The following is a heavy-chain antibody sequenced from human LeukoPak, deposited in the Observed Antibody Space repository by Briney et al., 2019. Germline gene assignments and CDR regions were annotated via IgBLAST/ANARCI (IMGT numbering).Heavy chain of an antibody. D-gene: IGHD3-9*01. Sequence: GGSLRLSCAASGFTFSNYWMSWVRQAPGTGLERVANIKKDGSERFYVGSVKGRFTISRDNAKNSLFLQMKSLRAENTAVYYCVRNGVLRYFDWWFDFWGQGTVVTVSS. CDR3: VRNGVLRYFDWWFDF. V-gene: IGHV3-7*01. CDR1: GFTFSNYW. J-gene: IGHJ4*02. CDR2: IKKDGSER.